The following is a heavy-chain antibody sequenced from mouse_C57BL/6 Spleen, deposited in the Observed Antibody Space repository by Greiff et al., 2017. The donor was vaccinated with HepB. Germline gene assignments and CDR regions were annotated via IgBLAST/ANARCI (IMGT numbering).Heavy chain of an antibody. CDR2: ISSGGSYT. V-gene: IGHV5-6*01. Sequence: EVHLVESGGDLVKPGGSLKLSCAASGFTFSSYGMSWVRQTPDKRLEWVATISSGGSYTYYPDSVKGRFTISRDNAKNTLYLQMSSLKSEDTAMYYCARQGYGGRAWFAYWGQGTLLTVSS. CDR1: GFTFSSYG. CDR3: ARQGYGGRAWFAY. D-gene: IGHD2-2*01. J-gene: IGHJ3*01.